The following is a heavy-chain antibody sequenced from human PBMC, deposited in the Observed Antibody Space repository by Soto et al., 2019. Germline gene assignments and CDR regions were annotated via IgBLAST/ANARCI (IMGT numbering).Heavy chain of an antibody. Sequence: ASVKISGKASGYTFTSYGITWVRQAPGQGLEWMGWISAYNGNTNYAQKLQGRVTMTTDTSTSTAYMELSSLRSDDTAVYFCARDRLYYYDSMAYPALDYWGPGTLVTVS. V-gene: IGHV1-18*01. J-gene: IGHJ4*02. CDR2: ISAYNGNT. D-gene: IGHD3-22*01. CDR1: GYTFTSYG. CDR3: ARDRLYYYDSMAYPALDY.